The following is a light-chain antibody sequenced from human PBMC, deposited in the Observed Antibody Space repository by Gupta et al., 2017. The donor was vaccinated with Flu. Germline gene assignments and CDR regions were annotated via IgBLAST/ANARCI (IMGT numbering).Light chain of an antibody. CDR3: SSYTSSSTQV. CDR2: EVS. V-gene: IGLV2-14*01. Sequence: QSALTQPASVSGSPGQSITISCTGTSSDVCGYNSVSWYQQHPGKAPKLMIYEVSNRPSGVSNRFSGSKSGNTASLTISGLQAEDEADYYCSSYTSSSTQVFGTGTKVTVL. CDR1: SSDVCGYNS. J-gene: IGLJ1*01.